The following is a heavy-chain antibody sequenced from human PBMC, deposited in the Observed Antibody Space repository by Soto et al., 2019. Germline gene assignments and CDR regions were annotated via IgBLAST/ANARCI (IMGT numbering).Heavy chain of an antibody. CDR2: ISSSGSTI. D-gene: IGHD5-18*01. CDR3: AREAPSYGEKNDNWFDP. CDR1: GFTFSSYE. V-gene: IGHV3-48*03. J-gene: IGHJ5*02. Sequence: GGSLRLSCAASGFTFSSYEMNWVRQAPGKGLEWVSYISSSGSTIYYADSVKGRFTISRDNAKNSLYLQMNSLRAEDTAVYYCAREAPSYGEKNDNWFDPWGQGTLVTVSS.